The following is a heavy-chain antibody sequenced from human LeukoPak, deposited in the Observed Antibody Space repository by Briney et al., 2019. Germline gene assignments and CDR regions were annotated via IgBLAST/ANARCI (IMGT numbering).Heavy chain of an antibody. Sequence: ASVKVSCKASGGTFSSYAISWVRQAPGQGLEWMGGIIPIFGTANYAQKFQGRVTITADESTSTAYMELSSLRSEDTAVYYCARGGRAPPIEARSYYYYYMDVWGKGTTVTVSS. CDR2: IIPIFGTA. J-gene: IGHJ6*03. CDR1: GGTFSSYA. CDR3: ARGGRAPPIEARSYYYYYMDV. V-gene: IGHV1-69*01. D-gene: IGHD6-6*01.